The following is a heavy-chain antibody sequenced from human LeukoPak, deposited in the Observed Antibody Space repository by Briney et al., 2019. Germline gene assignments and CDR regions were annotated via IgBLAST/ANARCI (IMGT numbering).Heavy chain of an antibody. CDR3: ARAGYYDSSGYYSFDY. CDR2: MYTSGST. V-gene: IGHV4-4*07. Sequence: SETLSLTCTVSGGSISSYYWSWIRQPAGKGLEWIGRMYTSGSTNYNPSLKSRVTMSVDASKNQFSLKLSSVTAADTAVYYCARAGYYDSSGYYSFDYWGQGTLVTVSS. J-gene: IGHJ4*02. D-gene: IGHD3-22*01. CDR1: GGSISSYY.